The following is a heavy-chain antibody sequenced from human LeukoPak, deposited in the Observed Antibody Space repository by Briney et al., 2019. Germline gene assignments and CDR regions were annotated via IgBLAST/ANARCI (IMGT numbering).Heavy chain of an antibody. CDR3: ARVYSSGWTIFDY. J-gene: IGHJ4*02. Sequence: GGSLRLSCAASGFTFSDYYMSWIRQAPGKGLEWVSYISSSSSYTNYADSVKGRFTISRDNAKNSLSLQMNSLRAEDTAVYYCARVYSSGWTIFDYWGQGTLVTVSS. CDR2: ISSSSSYT. V-gene: IGHV3-11*05. D-gene: IGHD6-19*01. CDR1: GFTFSDYY.